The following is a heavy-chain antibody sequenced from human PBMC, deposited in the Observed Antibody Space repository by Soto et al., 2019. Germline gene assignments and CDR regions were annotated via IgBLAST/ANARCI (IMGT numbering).Heavy chain of an antibody. V-gene: IGHV3-30*03. J-gene: IGHJ6*02. CDR3: ARASAMYYYYYYNMDV. CDR1: GFTFSNFG. D-gene: IGHD6-6*01. CDR2: ISYDGGNN. Sequence: VGSLGLSCSASGFTFSNFGMHWVRQAPGKWLEWVAVISYDGGNNYYADSVKGRFTISRDNSKNTLYLQMNSLRAEDTAVYYCARASAMYYYYYYNMDVWGQGTTVTVSS.